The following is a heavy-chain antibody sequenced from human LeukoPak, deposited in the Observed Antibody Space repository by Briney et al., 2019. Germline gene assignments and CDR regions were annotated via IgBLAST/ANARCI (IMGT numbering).Heavy chain of an antibody. CDR1: GFTFSSYS. CDR3: ARAGTYYDILTGYDTPGYFDY. D-gene: IGHD3-9*01. CDR2: ISGSSSYI. V-gene: IGHV3-21*01. Sequence: GGSLRLSCAASGFTFSSYSMNWVRQAPGKGLEWVSSISGSSSYIYYADSVKGRFTISRDNAKNSLYLQMNSLRAEDTAVYYCARAGTYYDILTGYDTPGYFDYWGQGTLVTVSS. J-gene: IGHJ4*02.